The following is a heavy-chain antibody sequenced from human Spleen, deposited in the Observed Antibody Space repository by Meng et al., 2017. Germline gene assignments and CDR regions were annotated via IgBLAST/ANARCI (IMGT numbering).Heavy chain of an antibody. V-gene: IGHV1-2*02. CDR3: AGILAYGGYGPSRYYFDY. J-gene: IGHJ4*02. CDR2: INPASGDT. CDR1: GYTFTGYF. Sequence: ASVTVSCKASGYTFTGYFIHWVRPAPGQGLEGMGWINPASGDTNFAQKFQGRLTMTRDTSINTAYMELSRLKSDDTAGYYCAGILAYGGYGPSRYYFDYWGQGTLVTVSS. D-gene: IGHD4-17*01.